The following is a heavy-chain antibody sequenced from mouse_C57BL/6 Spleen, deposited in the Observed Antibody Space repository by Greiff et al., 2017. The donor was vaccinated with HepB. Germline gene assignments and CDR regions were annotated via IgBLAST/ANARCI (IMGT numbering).Heavy chain of an antibody. J-gene: IGHJ2*01. V-gene: IGHV5-6*01. CDR3: ARQGDGNPYFDY. CDR2: ISSGGSYT. Sequence: EVHLVESGGDLVKPGGSLKLSCAASGFTFSSYGMSWVRQTPDKRLEWVATISSGGSYTYYPDSVKGRFTISRDNAKNTLYLQMSSLKSEDTAMYYCARQGDGNPYFDYWGQGTTLTVSS. CDR1: GFTFSSYG. D-gene: IGHD1-1*01.